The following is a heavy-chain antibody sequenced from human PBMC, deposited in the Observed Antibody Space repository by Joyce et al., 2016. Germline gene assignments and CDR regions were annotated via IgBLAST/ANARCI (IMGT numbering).Heavy chain of an antibody. D-gene: IGHD3-22*01. Sequence: EVQLLESGGGLVQPGGSLRLSCAATGFTFSLYAMSWVRQAPGKGRQWVSAICSSGGTTYYADSVQGRFTISRDNSKNTLFLHMNVLRAEDTAVYYCAKDDNYYDSSGRLDYWGQGTLVTVSS. CDR2: ICSSGGTT. V-gene: IGHV3-23*01. CDR3: AKDDNYYDSSGRLDY. J-gene: IGHJ4*02. CDR1: GFTFSLYA.